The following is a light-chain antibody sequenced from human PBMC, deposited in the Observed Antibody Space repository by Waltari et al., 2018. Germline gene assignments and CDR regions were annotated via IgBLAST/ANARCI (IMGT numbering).Light chain of an antibody. J-gene: IGLJ1*01. CDR2: DVT. CDR1: STDVGAYEY. CDR3: SSYTGSSTLV. V-gene: IGLV2-14*03. Sequence: QSALTQPASVSGSPGQSITISCTGTSTDVGAYEYVSWYQQYPGKAPKLFIYDVTNRPSGVSNRFAGSKSGNTASLTISGLQADDEADYYCSSYTGSSTLVFGTGTKVTVL.